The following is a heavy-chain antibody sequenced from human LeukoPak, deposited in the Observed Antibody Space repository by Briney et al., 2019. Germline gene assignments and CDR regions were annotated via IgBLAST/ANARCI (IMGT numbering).Heavy chain of an antibody. CDR2: VYYSGST. CDR1: GDFITAYY. V-gene: IGHV4-59*12. D-gene: IGHD6-13*01. Sequence: SETLSLTCTVSGDFITAYYWSWIRQPPGKGLEWIGYVYYSGSTNYNPSLKSRVTISVDTSKNQFSLKLSSVTAADTAVYYCARRRQQQLVHWGQGTLVTVSS. CDR3: ARRRQQQLVH. J-gene: IGHJ4*02.